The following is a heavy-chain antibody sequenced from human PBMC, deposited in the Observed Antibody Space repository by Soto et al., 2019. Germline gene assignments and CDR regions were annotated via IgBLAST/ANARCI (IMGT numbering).Heavy chain of an antibody. Sequence: QLLESGGGLVQTGGSLRLSCTASGFTFSNYAMSWVRQAPGKGLEWVSGIRSSGESTYYADSVKGRLTISRDNSKNMHYLQINSLRAEDTAVYYCAKGGRRVLIPMDVWGQGTTVTVSS. CDR1: GFTFSNYA. CDR3: AKGGRRVLIPMDV. CDR2: IRSSGEST. J-gene: IGHJ6*02. D-gene: IGHD2-8*01. V-gene: IGHV3-23*01.